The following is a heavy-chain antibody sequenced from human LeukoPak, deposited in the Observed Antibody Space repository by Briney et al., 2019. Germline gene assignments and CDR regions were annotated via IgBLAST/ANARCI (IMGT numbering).Heavy chain of an antibody. J-gene: IGHJ4*02. V-gene: IGHV3-7*01. CDR3: ARDSGGFDY. CDR1: GFTFSNNW. D-gene: IGHD2-15*01. Sequence: GGSLRLSCAASGFTFSNNWMTWVRQAPGKGLEWVASVKKDASEKYYVDSVKGRFTISRDNAKNSLYLQMNSLRAEDTAVYYCARDSGGFDYWGQGTLVTVSS. CDR2: VKKDASEK.